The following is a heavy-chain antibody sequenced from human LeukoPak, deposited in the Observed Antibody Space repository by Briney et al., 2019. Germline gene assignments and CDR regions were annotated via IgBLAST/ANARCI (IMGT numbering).Heavy chain of an antibody. CDR2: ISGSGGST. J-gene: IGHJ4*02. D-gene: IGHD2-15*01. Sequence: GSLRLSCAASGFTFSSYAMSWVRQAPGKGLEWVSAISGSGGSTYYADSVKGRFTISRDNSKNTLYLQMNSLRAEDTAVYYCAKDRSGIVVVVAAWYYFDYWGQGTLVTVSS. CDR1: GFTFSSYA. CDR3: AKDRSGIVVVVAAWYYFDY. V-gene: IGHV3-23*01.